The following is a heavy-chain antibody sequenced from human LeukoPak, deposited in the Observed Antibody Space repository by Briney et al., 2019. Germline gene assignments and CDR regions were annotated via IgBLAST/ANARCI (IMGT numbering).Heavy chain of an antibody. V-gene: IGHV4-4*07. D-gene: IGHD6-25*01. CDR2: IYTSGST. J-gene: IGHJ4*02. Sequence: SETLSLTCTVSGGSISSYYWSWIRQPAGKGLEWIGRIYTSGSTNYNPSLKSRVTMSVDTSKNQFSLKLSSVTAADTAVYYCARVGIAAFLGLFDYWGQGTLVTVSS. CDR3: ARVGIAAFLGLFDY. CDR1: GGSISSYY.